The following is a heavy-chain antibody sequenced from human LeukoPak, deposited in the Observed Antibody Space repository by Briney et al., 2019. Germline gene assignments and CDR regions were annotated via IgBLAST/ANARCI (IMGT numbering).Heavy chain of an antibody. CDR3: ARGGYYYGSGSYISDY. V-gene: IGHV4-34*01. CDR1: GVSFSGYY. Sequence: SETLSLTCAVCGVSFSGYYWSWIPQPPGKGLEWIGEINHSGSTNYNPSLKSRATISVDTSKNQFSLKLSSVTAADTAVYYCARGGYYYGSGSYISDYWGQGTLVTVSS. CDR2: INHSGST. D-gene: IGHD3-10*01. J-gene: IGHJ4*02.